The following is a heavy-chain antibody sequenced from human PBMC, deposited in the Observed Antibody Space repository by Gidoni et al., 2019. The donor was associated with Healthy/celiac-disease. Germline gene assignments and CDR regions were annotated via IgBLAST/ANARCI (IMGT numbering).Heavy chain of an antibody. V-gene: IGHV3-11*06. CDR3: ARGRIAAAGTPP. CDR2: ISSSSSYT. Sequence: QVQLVESGGGLVKPGGSLRLSCAAPGFTFSDYYMSWIRQAPGKGLEWVSYISSSSSYTNYADSVKGRFTISRDNAKNSLYLQMNSLRAEDTAVYYCARGRIAAAGTPPWGQGTLVTVSS. D-gene: IGHD6-13*01. CDR1: GFTFSDYY. J-gene: IGHJ5*02.